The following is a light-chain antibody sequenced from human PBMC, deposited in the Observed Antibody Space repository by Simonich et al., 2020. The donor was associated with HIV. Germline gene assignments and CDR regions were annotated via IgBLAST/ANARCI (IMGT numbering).Light chain of an antibody. CDR3: QQYGSSPL. J-gene: IGKJ2*01. CDR2: DAS. V-gene: IGKV3D-20*01. Sequence: EIVLTQSPGTLSLSPGERATLSCRASQSVSSSYLSWYQPQPGLAPRLLIYDASSRATGIPDRFSGSGSGTYFTLTISRLEPEDFAVYYCQQYGSSPLFGQGTKLEIK. CDR1: QSVSSSY.